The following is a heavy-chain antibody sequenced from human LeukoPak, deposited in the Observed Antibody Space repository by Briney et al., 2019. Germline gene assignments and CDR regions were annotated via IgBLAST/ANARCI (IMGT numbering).Heavy chain of an antibody. CDR1: GYTFTSYA. CDR3: AREAAADRSHPPDY. CDR2: INAGNGNT. Sequence: GESLKISCKGSGYTFTSYAMHWVRQAPGQRLEWMGWINAGNGNTKYSQKFQGRVTITRDTSASTAYMELSSLRSEDTAVYYCAREAAADRSHPPDYWGQGTLVTVSS. J-gene: IGHJ4*02. D-gene: IGHD6-13*01. V-gene: IGHV1-3*01.